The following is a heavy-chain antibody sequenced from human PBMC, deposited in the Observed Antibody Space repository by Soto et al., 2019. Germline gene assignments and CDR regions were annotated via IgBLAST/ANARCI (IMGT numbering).Heavy chain of an antibody. CDR2: IYYSGTT. V-gene: IGHV4-39*01. Sequence: QLQMQESGPGLVKPSETLSLTCIVSGGSINNNAYYWNWIRQSPQKGLEWIGSIYYSGTTYYNPSPQSRITISIDTSRNQFSLKLGSVTAADTAVYFCARRTTSRTNTFDIWGQGTMVIVSS. J-gene: IGHJ3*02. D-gene: IGHD1-1*01. CDR3: ARRTTSRTNTFDI. CDR1: GGSINNNAYY.